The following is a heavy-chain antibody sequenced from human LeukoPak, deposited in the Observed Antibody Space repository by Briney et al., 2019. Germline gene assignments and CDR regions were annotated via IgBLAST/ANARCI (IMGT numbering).Heavy chain of an antibody. CDR2: MYYSVVT. J-gene: IGHJ4*02. V-gene: IGHV4-39*01. D-gene: IGHD2-21*02. CDR1: GDSLTSNNYF. Sequence: SETLSLTCIVSGDSLTSNNYFWGWIRQSPGKGLEWLGSMYYSVVTYYSPSFKSRVTMSLDTSNNQFSLRLNSVTAADTAVYYCARRSFCAGDCLCLDYWGQGILVTVSS. CDR3: ARRSFCAGDCLCLDY.